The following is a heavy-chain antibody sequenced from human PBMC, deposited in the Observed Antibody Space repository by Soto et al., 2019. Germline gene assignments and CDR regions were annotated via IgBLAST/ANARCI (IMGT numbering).Heavy chain of an antibody. CDR1: GYSFTSYW. Sequence: LGESLKISCKGSGYSFTSYWIGWVRQMPGKGLEWMGIIYPGDSDTRYSPSFQGQVTISADKSISTAYLQWSSLKASDTAMYYCAREPEHYNYGMDVWGQGTTVTVSS. V-gene: IGHV5-51*01. J-gene: IGHJ6*02. CDR3: AREPEHYNYGMDV. CDR2: IYPGDSDT.